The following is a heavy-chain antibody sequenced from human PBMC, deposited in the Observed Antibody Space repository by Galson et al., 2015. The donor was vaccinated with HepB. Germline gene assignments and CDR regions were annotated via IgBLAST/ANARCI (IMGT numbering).Heavy chain of an antibody. CDR1: SGSISNSNNY. V-gene: IGHV4-39*02. CDR3: ARAVDTYGHYCVAPFDY. D-gene: IGHD3-22*01. CDR2: IFYAGST. Sequence: SETLSLTCTVSSGSISNSNNYWGWIRQPPGKGLEWIGSIFYAGSTYYNPSLKSRVTISVDTSKNQFSLRLSTVTAADTAVYYCARAVDTYGHYCVAPFDYWGQGTLVTVSS. J-gene: IGHJ4*02.